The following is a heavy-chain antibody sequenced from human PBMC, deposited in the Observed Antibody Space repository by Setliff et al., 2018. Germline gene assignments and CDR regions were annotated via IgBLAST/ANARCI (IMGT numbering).Heavy chain of an antibody. CDR3: ARLWISYESNTYFYPKYFDF. J-gene: IGHJ4*02. CDR1: GGSFSGYY. V-gene: IGHV4-34*01. CDR2: INHSGST. D-gene: IGHD3-22*01. Sequence: SETLSLTCAVYGGSFSGYYWSWIRQPPGKRLECIGEINHSGSTNYNPSLNSRVAISVDTSENQFSLRLNSVTAADTAVYYCARLWISYESNTYFYPKYFDFWGQGTLVTVSS.